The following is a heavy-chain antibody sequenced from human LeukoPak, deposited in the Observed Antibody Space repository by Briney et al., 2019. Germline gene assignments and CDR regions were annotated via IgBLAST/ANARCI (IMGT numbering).Heavy chain of an antibody. D-gene: IGHD3-10*01. CDR3: AATFYGSRSYYSGGTNY. V-gene: IGHV3-23*01. Sequence: GGSLRLSCAASGLTFSTYAMTWVRQAPGKGLEWVSSIGGSGDGTYYADSVKGRFTNSRDTSKNTLFLQMNSLRAEDTAVYYCAATFYGSRSYYSGGTNYWGQGTLVTVSS. J-gene: IGHJ4*02. CDR2: IGGSGDGT. CDR1: GLTFSTYA.